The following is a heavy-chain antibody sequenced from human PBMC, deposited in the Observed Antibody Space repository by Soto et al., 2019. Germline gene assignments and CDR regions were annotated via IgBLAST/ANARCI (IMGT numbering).Heavy chain of an antibody. J-gene: IGHJ6*02. CDR2: ISYDGSNK. V-gene: IGHV3-30*18. Sequence: GGSLRLSCAASGFTFSSYGMHWVRQAPGKGLEWVAVISYDGSNKYYADSVKGRFTISRDNSKNTLYLQMNSLRAEDTAVYYCAKDHDIVAVVDALRDYYYYGMDVWGQGTTVTVSS. CDR3: AKDHDIVAVVDALRDYYYYGMDV. CDR1: GFTFSSYG. D-gene: IGHD2-15*01.